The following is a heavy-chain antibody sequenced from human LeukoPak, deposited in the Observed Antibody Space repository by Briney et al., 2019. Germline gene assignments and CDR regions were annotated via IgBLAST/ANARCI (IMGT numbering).Heavy chain of an antibody. V-gene: IGHV1-2*02. J-gene: IGHJ4*02. D-gene: IGHD1-1*01. CDR3: ATDDVTTGTKTALGY. CDR1: AHTFTGYY. CDR2: INPNTGAT. Sequence: ASVEVSCKASAHTFTGYYMHWVRQAPGQGLEWMGWINPNTGATNYAQKFQERVTINRDMSTSTAYMELSSLRSEDTAVYYCATDDVTTGTKTALGYWGQGTLVTVSS.